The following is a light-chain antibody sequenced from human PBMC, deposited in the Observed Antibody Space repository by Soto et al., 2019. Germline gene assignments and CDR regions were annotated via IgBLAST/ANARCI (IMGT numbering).Light chain of an antibody. CDR2: GAS. CDR3: QQYNNWPYS. Sequence: EIVMPQSPATLSVPPGERATLSCRASQSVSSNLAWYQQKPGQAPRLLIYGASTWATGITARFSGSGSGTEFTLSISSLQSEDSAVYYCQQYNNWPYSFGQGTKLEIK. V-gene: IGKV3-15*01. J-gene: IGKJ2*03. CDR1: QSVSSN.